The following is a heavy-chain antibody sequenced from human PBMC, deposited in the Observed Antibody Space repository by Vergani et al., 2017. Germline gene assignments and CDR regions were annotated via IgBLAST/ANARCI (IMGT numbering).Heavy chain of an antibody. V-gene: IGHV5-10-1*03. D-gene: IGHD5-18*01. Sequence: EVQLVQSGAEVKKPGESPRISCKGSGYSFTSYWISWVRQMPGKGLEWMGRIDPSDSYTRYSPSFQGQVTISADKSISTAYLQWSSLKASDTAMYYCARTRIGYSYGCDYWGQGTLVTVSS. CDR1: GYSFTSYW. J-gene: IGHJ4*02. CDR3: ARTRIGYSYGCDY. CDR2: IDPSDSYT.